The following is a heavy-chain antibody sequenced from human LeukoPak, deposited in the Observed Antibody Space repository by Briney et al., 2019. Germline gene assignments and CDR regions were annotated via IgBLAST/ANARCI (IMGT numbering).Heavy chain of an antibody. CDR3: ARRAGNGYYFDY. J-gene: IGHJ4*02. D-gene: IGHD3-22*01. CDR1: GFTFSSYC. CDR2: IKQDGSEE. Sequence: GGSLRLSCAASGFTFSSYCMSWVRQAPGKGLEWVANIKQDGSEEYYVDSVKGRFTISRDNAKNSLYLQMNSLRAEDTAVYYCARRAGNGYYFDYRGQGTLVTASS. V-gene: IGHV3-7*01.